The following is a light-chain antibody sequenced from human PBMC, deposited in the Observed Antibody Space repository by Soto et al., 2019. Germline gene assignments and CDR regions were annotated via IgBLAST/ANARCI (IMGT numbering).Light chain of an antibody. CDR3: HQYNNWPLT. CDR1: QTVSSN. V-gene: IGKV3-15*01. Sequence: EIVMTQSPATLSVSPGEGATLSCRASQTVSSNLAWYQQKPGQAPRVLIYGASTRATGIPARFSGSGSGTEFTLTLSSLQSEDFEVYYCHQYNNWPLTFGGGTKVEIK. CDR2: GAS. J-gene: IGKJ4*01.